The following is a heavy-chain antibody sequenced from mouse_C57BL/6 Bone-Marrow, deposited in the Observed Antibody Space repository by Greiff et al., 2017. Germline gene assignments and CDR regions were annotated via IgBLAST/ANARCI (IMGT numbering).Heavy chain of an antibody. CDR1: GFNIKDDY. CDR3: TLDDCDVGRNFDF. Sequence: VQLQQSGAELVRPGASVKLSCTASGFNIKDDYMHWVKQRPEQGLEWIGWIDPENGDTEYASKFQGKATITADTSSNTAYLQLSSLTSEDTAVYYCTLDDCDVGRNFDFWGQGTTLTVSS. D-gene: IGHD2-4*01. J-gene: IGHJ2*01. V-gene: IGHV14-4*01. CDR2: IDPENGDT.